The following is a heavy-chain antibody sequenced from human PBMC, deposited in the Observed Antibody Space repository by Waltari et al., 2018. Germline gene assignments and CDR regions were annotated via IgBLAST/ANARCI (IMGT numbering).Heavy chain of an antibody. Sequence: EVQLVESGGTLAQPGGSLRLSFAASGFTLPSFGLTCVRPAPGKGLGWLAFIGHNSSTIHYADSARGRFTISRDNADNSLSLHLRDLRPEDTAVYYCTTGDLGAYDYFPDYYYYYMDVWGKGTTVTVSS. J-gene: IGHJ6*03. D-gene: IGHD3-3*01. V-gene: IGHV3-48*04. CDR2: IGHNSSTI. CDR1: GFTLPSFG. CDR3: TTGDLGAYDYFPDYYYYYMDV.